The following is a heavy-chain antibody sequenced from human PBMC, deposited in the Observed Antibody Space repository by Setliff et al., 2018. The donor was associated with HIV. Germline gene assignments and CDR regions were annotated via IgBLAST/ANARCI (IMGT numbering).Heavy chain of an antibody. CDR1: GGALSTYA. Sequence: SVKVSCKASGGALSTYAINWARQAPGQGLEWVGGIIPVFGTANYAQKLEGRVTITADESTSTAYMELSGLSSEDTAVYYCARAAYYDSRDFSDYYYMDVWGTG. CDR3: ARAAYYDSRDFSDYYYMDV. CDR2: IIPVFGTA. V-gene: IGHV1-69*13. J-gene: IGHJ6*03. D-gene: IGHD3-22*01.